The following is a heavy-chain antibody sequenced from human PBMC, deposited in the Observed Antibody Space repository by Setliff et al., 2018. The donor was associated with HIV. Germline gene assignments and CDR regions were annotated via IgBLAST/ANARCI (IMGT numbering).Heavy chain of an antibody. V-gene: IGHV4-38-2*01. Sequence: SETLSLTCAVSGYSISSGYYWGWIRQPPGKGLEWIGRIYHSGSTYYNPSLKSRVTISIDTSKNQFSLKLSSVTAADTAVYYCARAPLSRLRSYYYYYGMDVWGQGTTVTVSS. J-gene: IGHJ6*02. CDR3: ARAPLSRLRSYYYYYGMDV. CDR1: GYSISSGYY. CDR2: IYHSGST. D-gene: IGHD4-17*01.